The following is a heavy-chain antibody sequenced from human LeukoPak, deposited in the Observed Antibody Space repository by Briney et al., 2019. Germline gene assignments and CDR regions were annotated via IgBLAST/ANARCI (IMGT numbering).Heavy chain of an antibody. CDR2: IYHSGST. D-gene: IGHD3-22*01. CDR1: GGSISSSNW. J-gene: IGHJ2*01. Sequence: SETLSLTCAVSGGSISSSNWWSWVRQPPGKGLEWIGEIYHSGSTNYNPSLKSRVTISVDKSKNQFSLKLSSVTAADTAVYYCARHFSFDYYDSSAWYFDLWGRGTLVTVSS. V-gene: IGHV4-4*02. CDR3: ARHFSFDYYDSSAWYFDL.